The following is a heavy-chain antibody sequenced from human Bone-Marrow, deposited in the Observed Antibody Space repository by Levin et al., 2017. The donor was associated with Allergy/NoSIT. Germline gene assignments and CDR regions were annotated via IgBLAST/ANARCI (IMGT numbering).Heavy chain of an antibody. J-gene: IGHJ3*02. V-gene: IGHV4/OR15-8*01. CDR1: GGSISSTHW. D-gene: IGHD3-22*01. Sequence: SETLSLTCAVSGGSISSTHWWAWVRQPPGKGLEWIGEIFHTGSANHNPSLKSRPTMSVDKSKNHVFLKLSSVTAAATAVYYCERGTTFYLDSSGYPDAFDIWDQGTMVTVSS. CDR3: ERGTTFYLDSSGYPDAFDI. CDR2: IFHTGSA.